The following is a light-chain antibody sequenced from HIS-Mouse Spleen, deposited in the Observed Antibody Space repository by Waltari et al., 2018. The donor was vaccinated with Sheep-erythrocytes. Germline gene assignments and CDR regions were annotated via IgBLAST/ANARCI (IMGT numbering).Light chain of an antibody. CDR3: SSYAGSNNWV. V-gene: IGLV2-8*01. Sequence: PHPQPPSASRSPGPSVTISCTGPSSDVGGYNCVPWYQQHPGKAPKLMIYEVSKRPSGVPDRFSGSKSGNTASLTVSGLQAEDEADYYCSSYAGSNNWVFGGGTKLTVL. CDR2: EVS. J-gene: IGLJ3*02. CDR1: SSDVGGYNC.